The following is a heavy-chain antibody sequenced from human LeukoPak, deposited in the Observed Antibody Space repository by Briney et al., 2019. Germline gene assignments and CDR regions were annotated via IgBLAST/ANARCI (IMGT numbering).Heavy chain of an antibody. V-gene: IGHV3-48*02. CDR3: ARVFDS. Sequence: GGTLRLSCAASGFTFSDFSMNWVRQTPGQGLEWVSYISSSSSTIYYADSVKGRFAISRDNAKNSLYLQMNSLRDEDTAVYYCARVFDSWGLGTLVTVSS. J-gene: IGHJ5*01. CDR1: GFTFSDFS. CDR2: ISSSSSTI.